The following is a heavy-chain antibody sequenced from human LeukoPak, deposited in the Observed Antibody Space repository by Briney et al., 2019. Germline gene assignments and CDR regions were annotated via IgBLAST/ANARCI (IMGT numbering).Heavy chain of an antibody. J-gene: IGHJ4*02. D-gene: IGHD6-19*01. Sequence: SETLSLTCTVSGGSISSSSYYWGWIRQPPGKGLEWIGSIYYSGSTYYNPSLRSRATISVDTSENQFSLRLISVTAADTAMYYCARSIPTFGTAVAGYHFFDFWGQGTLVTVSS. CDR1: GGSISSSSYY. CDR2: IYYSGST. CDR3: ARSIPTFGTAVAGYHFFDF. V-gene: IGHV4-39*07.